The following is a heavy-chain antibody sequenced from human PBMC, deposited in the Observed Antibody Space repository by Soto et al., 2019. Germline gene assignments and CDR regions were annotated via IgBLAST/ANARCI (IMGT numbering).Heavy chain of an antibody. CDR3: ARKWGYSSATLAYYMDV. D-gene: IGHD6-25*01. V-gene: IGHV3-74*01. Sequence: VQLVESGGGLVQPGGSLRLSCAASGFTFSSYWMHWVRQAPGKGLVWVSRINSDGSSTSYADSVKGRFTISRDNAKNTLYLQMNSLRAEDTAVYYCARKWGYSSATLAYYMDVWGKGTTVTVSS. CDR2: INSDGSST. CDR1: GFTFSSYW. J-gene: IGHJ6*03.